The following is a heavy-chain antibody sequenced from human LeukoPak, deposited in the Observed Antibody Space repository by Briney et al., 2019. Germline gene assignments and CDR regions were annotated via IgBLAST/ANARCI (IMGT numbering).Heavy chain of an antibody. Sequence: SETLSLTCTVSGDSIRTYDWSWVRQPPGKGLEWIGYIYKSGSSSYNPSLKSRVTMSVDASKNQFSLRLNSVTAADTTVYYCASKVCWSLGDYGRRDALLLWRQGTTVIVSS. V-gene: IGHV4-4*09. CDR1: GDSIRTYD. J-gene: IGHJ6*02. CDR3: ASKVCWSLGDYGRRDALLL. CDR2: IYKSGSS. D-gene: IGHD4-17*01.